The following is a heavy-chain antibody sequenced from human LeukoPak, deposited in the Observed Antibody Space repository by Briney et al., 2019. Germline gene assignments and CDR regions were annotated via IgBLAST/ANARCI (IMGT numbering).Heavy chain of an antibody. CDR3: ARGPPGYFDY. J-gene: IGHJ4*02. CDR1: GFTFSSYW. Sequence: GGSLRLSCAASGFTFSSYWMHWVRQAPGKGLEWVSIIYSGGSTYYADSVKGRFTIARDKSKNTLDLQMNSLRVEDTAVYYCARGPPGYFDYWGQGTLVTVSS. V-gene: IGHV3-53*01. CDR2: IYSGGST.